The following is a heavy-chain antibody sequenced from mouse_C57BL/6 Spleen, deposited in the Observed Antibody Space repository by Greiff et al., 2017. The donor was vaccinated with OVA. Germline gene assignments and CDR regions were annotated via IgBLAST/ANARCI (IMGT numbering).Heavy chain of an antibody. CDR1: GFTFSDAW. V-gene: IGHV6-6*01. CDR3: TRGYYGSSTRYFGV. CDR2: IRNKANNHAT. J-gene: IGHJ1*03. D-gene: IGHD1-1*01. Sequence: DVKLVESGGGLVQPGGSMKLSCAASGFTFSDAWMAWVRQSPEKGLEWVAEIRNKANNHATYYAESVKGMFTISRADAKSSVYLQMNSVRAEDTGIYYGTRGYYGSSTRYFGVWGTGTTVAVSS.